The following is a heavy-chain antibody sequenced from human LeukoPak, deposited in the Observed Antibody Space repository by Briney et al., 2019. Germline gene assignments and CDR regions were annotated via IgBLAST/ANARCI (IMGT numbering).Heavy chain of an antibody. V-gene: IGHV7-4-1*02. CDR2: INTNTGDP. CDR1: GGTFSSYA. CDR3: AREGNPYSTSWYLGP. D-gene: IGHD6-13*01. J-gene: IGHJ5*02. Sequence: ASVKVSCKASGGTFSSYAISWVRQAPGQGLEWMGWINTNTGDPSYAQGFTGRFVFSLDTSVSTAYLQISSLKAEDTAVYYCAREGNPYSTSWYLGPWGQGTLVTVSS.